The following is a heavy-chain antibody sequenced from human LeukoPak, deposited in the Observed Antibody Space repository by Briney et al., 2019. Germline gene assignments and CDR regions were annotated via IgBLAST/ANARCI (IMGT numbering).Heavy chain of an antibody. Sequence: GGSLRLSCAASGFTFSSYAVTWVRQAPGKGLEWVSSITGSGDTTFYADSVKGRFTISRDNSKSTLYLQMHSLRAEDTAVYYCVKDYATIAAAANPLFDYWGQGALVTVSS. J-gene: IGHJ4*02. CDR3: VKDYATIAAAANPLFDY. CDR1: GFTFSSYA. V-gene: IGHV3-23*01. D-gene: IGHD6-13*01. CDR2: ITGSGDTT.